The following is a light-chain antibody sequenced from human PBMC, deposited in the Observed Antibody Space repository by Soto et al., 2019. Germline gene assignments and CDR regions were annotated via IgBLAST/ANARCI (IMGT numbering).Light chain of an antibody. CDR1: QDINNY. CDR3: QHYDNLPRVT. V-gene: IGKV1-33*01. J-gene: IGKJ3*01. CDR2: DAS. Sequence: DIQMTQSPSSLSASVGDRVTITCQASQDINNYLIWYQQKPGKAPKLLIYDASNLETGVPSRFXGSGSGTDFILPISSLQPEDTATYYCQHYDNLPRVTFGPGTKVEIK.